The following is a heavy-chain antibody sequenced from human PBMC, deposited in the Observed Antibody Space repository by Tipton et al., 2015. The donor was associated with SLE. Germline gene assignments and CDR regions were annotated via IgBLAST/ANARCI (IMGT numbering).Heavy chain of an antibody. CDR2: IYYSGST. D-gene: IGHD6-19*01. J-gene: IGHJ6*02. CDR3: ARDGLSVAGTLDV. CDR1: GGSIRSHY. V-gene: IGHV4-59*11. Sequence: TLSLTCTVSGGSIRSHYWSWIRQPPGKGLEWIGYIYYSGSTNYNPSLKSRVTISVDTSKNQFSLKLSSVTAADTAVYYCARDGLSVAGTLDVWGQGTTVTVSS.